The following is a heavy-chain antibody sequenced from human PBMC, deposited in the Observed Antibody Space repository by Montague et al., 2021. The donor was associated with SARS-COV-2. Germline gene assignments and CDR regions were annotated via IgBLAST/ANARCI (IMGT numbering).Heavy chain of an antibody. V-gene: IGHV3-7*04. CDR2: IKQDGSEK. J-gene: IGHJ4*02. CDR1: GLPFRSYW. D-gene: IGHD6-19*01. Sequence: SLSLSFPASGLPFRSYWMNWVRQAPGKGLEWVANIKQDGSEKNYVDSVKGRFTISRDNAKNSMYLQMNSLRAEDTALYYCVGGSGWLFDYWGQGALVTVSS. CDR3: VGGSGWLFDY.